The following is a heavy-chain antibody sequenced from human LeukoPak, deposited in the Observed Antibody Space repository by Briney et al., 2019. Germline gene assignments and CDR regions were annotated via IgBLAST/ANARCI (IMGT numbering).Heavy chain of an antibody. CDR2: IYHSGST. D-gene: IGHD3-22*01. V-gene: IGHV4-38-2*02. CDR1: GYSISSGYY. CDR3: ARDVEGDSSGYVDY. J-gene: IGHJ4*02. Sequence: SETLSLTCTVSGYSISSGYYWGWIRQPPGKGLEWIGSIYHSGSTYFNPSLKSRVTISVDTSKNQFSLKLSSVTAADTAVYYCARDVEGDSSGYVDYWGQGTLVTVSS.